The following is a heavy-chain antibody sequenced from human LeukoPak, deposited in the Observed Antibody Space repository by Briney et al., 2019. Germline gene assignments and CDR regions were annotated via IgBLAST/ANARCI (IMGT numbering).Heavy chain of an antibody. CDR2: IYHSGST. J-gene: IGHJ4*02. Sequence: SGTLSLTCAVSGGSISSSNWWSWVRQPPGKGLEWIGEIYHSGSTNYNPSLKSRVTISVDKSKNQFSLKLSSVTAADTAVYYCARAGVFGYCTRDSCHSPLDYWGQGTLVTVSS. D-gene: IGHD2-15*01. V-gene: IGHV4-4*02. CDR3: ARAGVFGYCTRDSCHSPLDY. CDR1: GGSISSSNW.